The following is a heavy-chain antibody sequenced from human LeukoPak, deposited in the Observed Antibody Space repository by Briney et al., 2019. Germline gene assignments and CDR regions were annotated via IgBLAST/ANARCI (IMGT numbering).Heavy chain of an antibody. V-gene: IGHV1-8*01. CDR2: MSPNSGDT. Sequence: ASVKVSCKASGYTFTSYDFNWVRQATGQRPEWMGWMSPNSGDTGYAQKFQDRVTMTRSTSISTAYMELSSLRSDDTAVYYCAGSQSDAFDMWGQGTMVTVSS. J-gene: IGHJ3*02. D-gene: IGHD3-10*01. CDR3: AGSQSDAFDM. CDR1: GYTFTSYD.